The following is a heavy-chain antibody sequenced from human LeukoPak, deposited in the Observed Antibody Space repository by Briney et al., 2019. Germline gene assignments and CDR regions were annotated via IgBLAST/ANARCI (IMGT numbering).Heavy chain of an antibody. D-gene: IGHD6-19*01. Sequence: GVSLRLSCATSGFTVSSNYMSWVRQAPGKGLEWVSVIYDSGTTYYADSVKGRFLIFRDTSKNTVDLQMNSLRVEDTAVYYCAGRRSSGWYAYWGQGTLVTVSS. CDR3: AGRRSSGWYAY. V-gene: IGHV3-53*01. CDR1: GFTVSSNY. CDR2: IYDSGTT. J-gene: IGHJ4*02.